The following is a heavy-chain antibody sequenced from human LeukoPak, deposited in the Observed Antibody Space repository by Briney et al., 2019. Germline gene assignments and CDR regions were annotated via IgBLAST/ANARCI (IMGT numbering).Heavy chain of an antibody. J-gene: IGHJ4*02. CDR2: IRYDGSNK. CDR3: AKDRGGYFDY. D-gene: IGHD3-10*01. Sequence: GGSLRLSCAASGFTFSSYAMSRVRQAPGKGLEWVAFIRYDGSNKYYADSVKGRFTISRDNSKNTLYLQMNSLRAEDTAVYYCAKDRGGYFDYWGQGTLVTVSS. CDR1: GFTFSSYA. V-gene: IGHV3-30*02.